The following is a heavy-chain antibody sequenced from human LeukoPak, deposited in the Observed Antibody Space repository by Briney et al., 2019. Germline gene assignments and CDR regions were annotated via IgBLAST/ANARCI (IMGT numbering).Heavy chain of an antibody. CDR1: GFTFSSYA. CDR3: AKDRMMVVAATPDY. V-gene: IGHV3-23*01. J-gene: IGHJ4*02. D-gene: IGHD2-15*01. CDR2: ISGSGGST. Sequence: GGSLRLSCAASGFTFSSYAMSWVXQAPGXXLEWXSAISGSGGSTYYADSVKGRFTISRDNSKNTLYLQMNSLRAEDTAVYYCAKDRMMVVAATPDYWGQGTLVTVSS.